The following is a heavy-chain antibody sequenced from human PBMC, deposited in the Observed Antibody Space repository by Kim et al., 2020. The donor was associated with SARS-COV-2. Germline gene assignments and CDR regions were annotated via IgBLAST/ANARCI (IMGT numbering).Heavy chain of an antibody. V-gene: IGHV1-3*01. CDR2: IKAGNGDR. D-gene: IGHD1-26*01. Sequence: ASVKVSCKASGYTFSKYGVHWVRQAPGQRLEWMGWIKAGNGDRRFSQKLQGRVTIIWDTSANTAYMDLTSLRSEDTAVYYCVRMGANGSYYYDLWGQGAL. CDR1: GYTFSKYG. CDR3: VRMGANGSYYYDL. J-gene: IGHJ4*02.